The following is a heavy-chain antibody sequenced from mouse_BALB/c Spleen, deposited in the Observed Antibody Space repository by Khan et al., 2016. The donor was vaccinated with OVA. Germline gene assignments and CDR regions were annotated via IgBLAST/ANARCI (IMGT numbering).Heavy chain of an antibody. Sequence: EVKLVESGGGLVKPGGSLKLSCAASGFTFSTYAMSWVRQTPEKRLEWVATISSDGDYTYFPDHVTGRFTISRDNAKNTLCLQMTSLRSEDTAMYYCASSPYGNFAYWGQGTLVTVSA. V-gene: IGHV5-9-3*01. CDR2: ISSDGDYT. CDR1: GFTFSTYA. CDR3: ASSPYGNFAY. J-gene: IGHJ3*01. D-gene: IGHD2-1*01.